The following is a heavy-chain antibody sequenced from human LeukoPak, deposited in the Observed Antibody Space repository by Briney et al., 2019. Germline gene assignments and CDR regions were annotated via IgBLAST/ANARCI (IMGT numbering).Heavy chain of an antibody. V-gene: IGHV7-4-1*02. D-gene: IGHD2-2*02. CDR2: INTNTGNP. J-gene: IGHJ6*02. CDR3: ARGGYCSSTSCYTTLLYYYYGMDV. Sequence: ASVKVSCKASGYTFTIYAMNWVRQAPGQGLEWMGWINTNTGNPTYAQGFTGRFDFSLDTSVSTAYLQISSLKAEDTAVYYCARGGYCSSTSCYTTLLYYYYGMDVWGQGTTVTVSS. CDR1: GYTFTIYA.